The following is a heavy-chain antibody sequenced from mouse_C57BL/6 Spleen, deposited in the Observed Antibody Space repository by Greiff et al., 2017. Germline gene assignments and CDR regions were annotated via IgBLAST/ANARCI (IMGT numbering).Heavy chain of an antibody. V-gene: IGHV1-80*01. CDR3: ARTAGGAWFAY. CDR2: IYPGDGDT. D-gene: IGHD1-2*01. J-gene: IGHJ3*01. CDR1: GYAFSSYW. Sequence: LVESGAELVKPGASVKISCKASGYAFSSYWMNWVKQRPGKGLEWIGQIYPGDGDTNYNGKFKGKATLTADKSSSTAYMQLSSLTSEDSAVYFCARTAGGAWFAYWGQGTLVTVSA.